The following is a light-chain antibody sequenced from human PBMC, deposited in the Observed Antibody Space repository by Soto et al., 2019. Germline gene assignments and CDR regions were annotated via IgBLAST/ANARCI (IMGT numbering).Light chain of an antibody. CDR2: HAS. V-gene: IGKV3-15*01. J-gene: IGKJ4*01. Sequence: EKLMPQSQATLLVSPGERPTLSCRASQGVSNTLAGYQQKPAQAPRLLIYHASTRATGIPARFSGSGSGTEFTLTISSLQSEDFAVYYCQQCDKWPLTFGGGTKVEIK. CDR1: QGVSNT. CDR3: QQCDKWPLT.